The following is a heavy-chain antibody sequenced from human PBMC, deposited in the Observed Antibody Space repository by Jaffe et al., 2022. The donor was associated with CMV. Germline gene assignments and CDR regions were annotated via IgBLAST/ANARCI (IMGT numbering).Heavy chain of an antibody. V-gene: IGHV3-48*03. Sequence: EVQLVESGGGLVQPGGSLRLSCAASGFTFSSYEMNWVRQAPGKGLEWVSYISSSGSTIYYADSVKGRFTISRDNAKNSLYLQMNSLRAEDTAVYYCARGRGGYRYYYYMDVWGKGTTVTVSS. J-gene: IGHJ6*03. CDR3: ARGRGGYRYYYYMDV. D-gene: IGHD5-12*01. CDR1: GFTFSSYE. CDR2: ISSSGSTI.